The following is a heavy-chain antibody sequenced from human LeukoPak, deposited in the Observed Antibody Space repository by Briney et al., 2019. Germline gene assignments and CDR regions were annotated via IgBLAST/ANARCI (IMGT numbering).Heavy chain of an antibody. V-gene: IGHV4-59*08. CDR1: GDSITSYH. D-gene: IGHD2-15*01. CDR2: VYYDGST. CDR3: ATYTRRCSGGTCYSIDY. J-gene: IGHJ4*02. Sequence: PSETLSLTCTVSGDSITSYHWTWIRQSPGRGLEWIGYVYYDGSTQYNPSLKSRVTISLDTSSKQFSLKLTPVTAADTAIYYCATYTRRCSGGTCYSIDYWGQGTLVTVSS.